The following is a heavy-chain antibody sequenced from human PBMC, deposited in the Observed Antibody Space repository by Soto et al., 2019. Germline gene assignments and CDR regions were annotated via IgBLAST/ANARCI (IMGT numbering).Heavy chain of an antibody. V-gene: IGHV3-21*01. CDR3: AREKYSSSWNDAFDS. Sequence: PGGSLRLSCAASGFTFSSYSMNWVRQAPGKGLEWVSSISSSSSYIYYADSVKGRFTISRDNAKNSLYLQMNSLRAEDTAVYYCAREKYSSSWNDAFDSWGQGTMVTVSS. J-gene: IGHJ3*02. CDR2: ISSSSSYI. D-gene: IGHD6-13*01. CDR1: GFTFSSYS.